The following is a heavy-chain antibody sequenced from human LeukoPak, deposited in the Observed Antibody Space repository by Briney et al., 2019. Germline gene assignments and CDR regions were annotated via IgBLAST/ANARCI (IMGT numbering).Heavy chain of an antibody. CDR2: ISGSGGST. CDR3: AKLGPSDYVWGSYRSGVY. V-gene: IGHV3-23*01. Sequence: GGSLRLSCAASGFTFSNYAMSWVRQAPGKGLEWVSAISGSGGSTYYADSVKGRFTISRDNSKNTLYLQMNSLRPEDTAVYYCAKLGPSDYVWGSYRSGVYWGQGTLVTVSS. CDR1: GFTFSNYA. D-gene: IGHD3-16*02. J-gene: IGHJ4*02.